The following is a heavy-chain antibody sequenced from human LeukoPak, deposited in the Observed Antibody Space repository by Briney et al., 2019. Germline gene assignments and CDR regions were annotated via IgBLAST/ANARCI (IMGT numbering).Heavy chain of an antibody. J-gene: IGHJ4*02. Sequence: GGSLRLSCAASRFILSNYWMSWVRQAPGKGLEWVANIKQDGSETYYVDSVKGRFTISRDNAKNSLSLQMNSLRAEDTAVYYCARQRGSGCLDYWGQGTLVTVSS. CDR2: IKQDGSET. CDR3: ARQRGSGCLDY. CDR1: RFILSNYW. D-gene: IGHD6-19*01. V-gene: IGHV3-7*01.